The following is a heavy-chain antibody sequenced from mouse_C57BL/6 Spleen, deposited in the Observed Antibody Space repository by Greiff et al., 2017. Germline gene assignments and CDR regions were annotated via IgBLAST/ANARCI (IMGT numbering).Heavy chain of an antibody. CDR1: GYTFTSYW. V-gene: IGHV1-74*01. CDR2: IHPSDSDT. D-gene: IGHD1-1*01. Sequence: VQLQQPGAELVKPGASVKVSCKASGYTFTSYWMHWVKQRPGQGLEWIGRIHPSDSDTNDNQKFKGKATLTVDKSSSTAYMQLSSLTSEDSAVYYCAMGTVVAYGGFDYWGQGTTLTVSS. CDR3: AMGTVVAYGGFDY. J-gene: IGHJ2*01.